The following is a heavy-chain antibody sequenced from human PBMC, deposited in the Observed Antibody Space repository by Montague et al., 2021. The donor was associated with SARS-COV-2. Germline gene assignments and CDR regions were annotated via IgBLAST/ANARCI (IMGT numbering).Heavy chain of an antibody. CDR3: AHKLYGINRRWFDP. CDR1: GFSLTTRGVG. D-gene: IGHD1-14*01. V-gene: IGHV2-5*02. Sequence: PALVKPTQTLTLTCTFSGFSLTTRGVGVGWIRQPPGKALEWLALIYWDDAKHYSPSLKSRLTITKDTSKNQVVLTMTNMDPVDTATYYCAHKLYGINRRWFDPWGQGTLVTVPS. CDR2: IYWDDAK. J-gene: IGHJ5*02.